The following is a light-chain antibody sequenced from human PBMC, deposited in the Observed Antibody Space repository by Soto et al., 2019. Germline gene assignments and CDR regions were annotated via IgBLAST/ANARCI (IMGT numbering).Light chain of an antibody. CDR2: SAS. CDR3: QQYNNWPPYT. J-gene: IGKJ2*01. CDR1: QSISAN. V-gene: IGKV3-15*01. Sequence: EIVMTQSTATLSVSPGERATLSCRASQSISANLAWFQQKPGQAPRLLIHSASTRATGIPARFSGSGSGTEFTLTISSLQSEDFAVYYCQQYNNWPPYTFGQGTKLEIK.